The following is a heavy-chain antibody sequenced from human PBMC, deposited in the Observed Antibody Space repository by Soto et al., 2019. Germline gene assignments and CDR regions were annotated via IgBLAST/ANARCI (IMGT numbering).Heavy chain of an antibody. V-gene: IGHV3-23*01. CDR1: GFAFCSYA. CDR2: SSGSVSCT. J-gene: IGHJ6*01. D-gene: IGHD1-1*01. CDR3: AKEGGTYYAMDA. Sequence: EVQVLESGGGLAQPGGSLRLSFAGSGFAFCSYAMNWVRQAPGKGLEWVSVSSGSVSCTCYADPVKGRFTISTDNSQKTLYLEMNSLRVEDTAVYYCAKEGGTYYAMDAWGQGTAVNVSS.